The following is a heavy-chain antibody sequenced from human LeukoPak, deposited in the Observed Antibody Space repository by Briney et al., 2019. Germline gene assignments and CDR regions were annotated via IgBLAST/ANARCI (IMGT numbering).Heavy chain of an antibody. Sequence: GGSLRLSCAASGFTFSSYSMNWVRQAPGKGLEWVSSISSSSSYIYYADSVKGRFTISRDNSKNTLYLQMNSLRAEDTAVYYCAKPVWGSGSHYYFDYWGQGTLVTVSS. CDR1: GFTFSSYS. CDR3: AKPVWGSGSHYYFDY. CDR2: ISSSSSYI. D-gene: IGHD3-10*01. V-gene: IGHV3-21*01. J-gene: IGHJ4*02.